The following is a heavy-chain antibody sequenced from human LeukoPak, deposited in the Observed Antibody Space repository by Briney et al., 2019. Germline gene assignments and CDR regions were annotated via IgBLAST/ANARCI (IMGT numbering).Heavy chain of an antibody. V-gene: IGHV1-2*06. CDR1: GYTFTGYY. CDR3: ATVAGIRKNDY. J-gene: IGHJ4*02. CDR2: INPNSGGT. Sequence: ASVKVSCKASGYTFTGYYMHWVQQAPGQGLEWMGRINPNSGGTNYAQKFQGRVTMTRDTSISTAYMELSRLRSDDTAVYYCATVAGIRKNDYWGQGTLVTVSS. D-gene: IGHD6-19*01.